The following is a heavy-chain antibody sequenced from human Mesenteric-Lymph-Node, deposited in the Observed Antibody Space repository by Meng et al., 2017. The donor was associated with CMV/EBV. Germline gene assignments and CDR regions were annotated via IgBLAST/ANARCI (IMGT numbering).Heavy chain of an antibody. CDR2: ISSSSSST. Sequence: GESLKISCAASGFTFSSYSMNWVRQAPGKGLEWVSSISSSSSSTYYADSVKGRFTISRDNAKNSLDLQMNSLRAEDTAVYYCAREGQLIAVAALDYWGQGTLVTVSS. V-gene: IGHV3-21*01. CDR3: AREGQLIAVAALDY. CDR1: GFTFSSYS. J-gene: IGHJ4*02. D-gene: IGHD6-19*01.